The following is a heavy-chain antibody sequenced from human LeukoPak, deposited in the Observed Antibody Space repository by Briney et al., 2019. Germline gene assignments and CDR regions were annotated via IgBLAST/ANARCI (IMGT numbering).Heavy chain of an antibody. D-gene: IGHD5-24*01. CDR1: GYSFTNYW. J-gene: IGHJ5*02. V-gene: IGHV5-51*01. Sequence: GESLKISCKGSGYSFTNYWIGWVCQMPGKGLEWMGIIYPADSDTRYSPSFQGQVTISVDKSISTAYLQWSSLKASDTAMYYCARQGDGYINNYFDPWGQGTLVTVSS. CDR3: ARQGDGYINNYFDP. CDR2: IYPADSDT.